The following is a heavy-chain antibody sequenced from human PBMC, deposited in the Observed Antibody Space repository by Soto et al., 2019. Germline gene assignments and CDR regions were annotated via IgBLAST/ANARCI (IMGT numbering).Heavy chain of an antibody. D-gene: IGHD2-2*01. Sequence: ASVKVSCKASGYTFTSYGISWVRQAPGQGLEWMGWISAYNGNTNYAQKLQGRVTMTTDTSTSTAYMELRSLRSDDTAVYYCAREGDIVVVPAANEKEYYYGMDVWGQGTTVTVSS. CDR1: GYTFTSYG. J-gene: IGHJ6*02. V-gene: IGHV1-18*01. CDR3: AREGDIVVVPAANEKEYYYGMDV. CDR2: ISAYNGNT.